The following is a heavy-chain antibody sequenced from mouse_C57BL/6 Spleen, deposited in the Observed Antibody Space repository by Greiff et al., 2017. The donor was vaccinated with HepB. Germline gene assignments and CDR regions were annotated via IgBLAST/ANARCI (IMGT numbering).Heavy chain of an antibody. CDR3: ARGGYYGPFDY. D-gene: IGHD1-1*01. V-gene: IGHV1-82*01. J-gene: IGHJ2*01. Sequence: QVQLQQSGPELVKPGASVKISCKASGYAFSSSWMNWVKQRPGKGLEWIGRIYPGDGDTNYNGKFKGKATLTADKSSSTAYMQLSSLTSEDSAVYFCARGGYYGPFDYWGQGTTLTVSS. CDR1: GYAFSSSW. CDR2: IYPGDGDT.